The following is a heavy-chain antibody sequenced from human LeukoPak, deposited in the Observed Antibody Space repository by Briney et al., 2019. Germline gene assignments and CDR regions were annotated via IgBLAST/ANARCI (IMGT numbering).Heavy chain of an antibody. D-gene: IGHD3-9*01. CDR1: GFTFSSYS. J-gene: IGHJ4*02. CDR3: ARAYYDILTGYPDNFDY. V-gene: IGHV3-21*01. CDR2: ISSSSSYI. Sequence: GGSLRLSCAASGFTFSSYSMNWVRQAPGKGLEWVSSISSSSSYIYYADSVKGRFTISRDNAKNSLYLQMNSLRAEDTAVCYCARAYYDILTGYPDNFDYWGQGTLVSVSS.